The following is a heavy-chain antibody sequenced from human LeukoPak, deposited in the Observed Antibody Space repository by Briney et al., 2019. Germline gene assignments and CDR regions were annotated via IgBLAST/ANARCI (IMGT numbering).Heavy chain of an antibody. Sequence: GESLKISCRGSGYSFNTYWIGWVRQMPGKGLEWMGIIYPGDSDTRYTPSFQGQVTLSADKFINTAYLQWSSLKASDTAMYYCARRQGCSSTSCPPDYWGQGTLVTVSP. CDR3: ARRQGCSSTSCPPDY. CDR1: GYSFNTYW. V-gene: IGHV5-51*01. J-gene: IGHJ4*02. D-gene: IGHD2-2*01. CDR2: IYPGDSDT.